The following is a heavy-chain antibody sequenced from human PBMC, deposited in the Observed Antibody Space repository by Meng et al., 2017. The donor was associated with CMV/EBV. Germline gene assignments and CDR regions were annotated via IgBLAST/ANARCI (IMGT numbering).Heavy chain of an antibody. Sequence: ASVKVSCKASGYTFIGQYIHWVRQAPGQGLEWMGWINPNSGGTEYAQKFQGRVTMTRDTSISTAYMELSRVRFDDTAVYYCARAVMDVWGQGTTVTVLL. CDR3: ARAVMDV. V-gene: IGHV1-2*02. J-gene: IGHJ6*02. CDR2: INPNSGGT. CDR1: GYTFIGQY.